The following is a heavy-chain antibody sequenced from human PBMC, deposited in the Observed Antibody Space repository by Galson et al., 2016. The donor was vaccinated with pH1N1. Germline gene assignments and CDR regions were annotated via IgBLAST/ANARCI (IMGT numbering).Heavy chain of an antibody. V-gene: IGHV3-74*01. CDR1: GFTFSSFW. CDR3: ARVRLILPGDPTGYFDS. Sequence: SLRLSCAASGFTFSSFWMHWVRQVPGKGLVWVSRISTEGSSVSYADSVKGRFTISRDNARSTLYLEMNSLTAEDTALCYCARVRLILPGDPTGYFDSWGQGALVTVSS. J-gene: IGHJ4*02. D-gene: IGHD7-27*01. CDR2: ISTEGSSV.